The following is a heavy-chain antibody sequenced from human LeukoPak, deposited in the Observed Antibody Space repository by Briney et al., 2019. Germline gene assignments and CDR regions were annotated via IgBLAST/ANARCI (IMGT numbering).Heavy chain of an antibody. CDR3: AREGSSTYPYYYYYYMDV. D-gene: IGHD2-2*01. V-gene: IGHV4-4*07. CDR2: IYTSGST. CDR1: GGSISSYY. Sequence: SETLSLTCTVSGGSISSYYWSWIRQPAGKGLEWIGRIYTSGSTNYNPSLKSRVTMSVDTSKNQFSLKLSSVTAADTAVYYCAREGSSTYPYYYYYYMDVWGKGTTVTISS. J-gene: IGHJ6*03.